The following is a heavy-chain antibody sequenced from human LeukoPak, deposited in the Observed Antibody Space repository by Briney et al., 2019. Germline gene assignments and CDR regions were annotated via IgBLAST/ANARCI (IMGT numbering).Heavy chain of an antibody. V-gene: IGHV1-2*02. Sequence: GASVKVSCKASGYTFTGYYMHWVRQAPGQGLEWMGWINPNSGSTNYAQKLQGRVTMTTDTSTSTAYMELRSLRSDDTAVYYCARAQNLWFGESLRVAYFDYWGQGTLVTVSP. CDR1: GYTFTGYY. CDR2: INPNSGST. D-gene: IGHD3-10*01. J-gene: IGHJ4*02. CDR3: ARAQNLWFGESLRVAYFDY.